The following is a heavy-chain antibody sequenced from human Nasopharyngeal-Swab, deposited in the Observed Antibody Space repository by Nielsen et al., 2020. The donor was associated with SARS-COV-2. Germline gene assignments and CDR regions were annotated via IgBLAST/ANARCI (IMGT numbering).Heavy chain of an antibody. CDR3: ARDYGDHDYFDY. J-gene: IGHJ4*02. D-gene: IGHD4-17*01. V-gene: IGHV3-33*05. CDR2: ISYDGSNK. Sequence: VRQAPGKGLEWVAVISYDGSNKYYADSVKGRFTISRDNSKNTLYLQMNSLRAEDTAVYYCARDYGDHDYFDYWGQGTLVTVSS.